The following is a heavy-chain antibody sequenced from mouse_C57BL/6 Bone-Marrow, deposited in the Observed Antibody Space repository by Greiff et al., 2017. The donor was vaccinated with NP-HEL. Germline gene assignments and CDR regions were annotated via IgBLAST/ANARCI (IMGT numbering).Heavy chain of an antibody. D-gene: IGHD1-1*01. CDR1: GYTFTDYA. V-gene: IGHV1-67*01. CDR3: ARKTTTVVDPDY. CDR2: ISTYYGDA. Sequence: QVQLKESGPELVRPGVSVKISCKGSGYTFTDYAMHWVKQSHAKSLEWIGVISTYYGDASYNQKFKDKSTMTVDKSSSTAYMELARLTSEYSAVYYCARKTTTVVDPDYWGQGTTLTVSS. J-gene: IGHJ2*01.